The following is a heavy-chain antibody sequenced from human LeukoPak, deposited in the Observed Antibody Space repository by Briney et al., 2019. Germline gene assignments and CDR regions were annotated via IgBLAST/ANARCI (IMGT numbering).Heavy chain of an antibody. V-gene: IGHV5-51*01. CDR1: GYSFTSYW. CDR2: IYPGDSDT. CDR3: ARQRGYSGYVQDFDY. D-gene: IGHD5-12*01. J-gene: IGHJ4*02. Sequence: GESLKISCKGSGYSFTSYWIGWVRQMPGKGLEGMGIIYPGDSDTRYSPSFQGQVTISADKSISTAYLQWSSLKASDTALYYCARQRGYSGYVQDFDYWGQGTLVTVSS.